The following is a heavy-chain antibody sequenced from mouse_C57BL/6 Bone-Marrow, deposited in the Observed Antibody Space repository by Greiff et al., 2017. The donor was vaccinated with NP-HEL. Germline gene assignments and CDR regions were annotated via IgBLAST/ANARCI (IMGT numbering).Heavy chain of an antibody. Sequence: QVQLQQPGAELVKPGASVKLSCKASGYTFTSYWMQWVKQRPGQGLEWIGEIDPSDSYTNYNQKFKGKATLTVDTSSSTAYMQLSSLTSEDSAVYYCARDYGSSFYAMGYWGQGTSVTVAS. D-gene: IGHD1-1*01. CDR1: GYTFTSYW. CDR3: ARDYGSSFYAMGY. CDR2: IDPSDSYT. V-gene: IGHV1-50*01. J-gene: IGHJ4*01.